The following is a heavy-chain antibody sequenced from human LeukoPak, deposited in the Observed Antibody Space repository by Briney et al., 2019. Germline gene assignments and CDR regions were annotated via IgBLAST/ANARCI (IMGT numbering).Heavy chain of an antibody. J-gene: IGHJ4*02. CDR1: GGSISSYY. CDR2: IYYSGST. V-gene: IGHV4-59*08. D-gene: IGHD3-22*01. CDR3: ARHGRNYYDSSGYYLPFDY. Sequence: SETLSLTCTVPGGSISSYYWSWIRQPPGKGLEWIGYIYYSGSTSYNPSLKSRVTISVDTSKNQFSLKLSSVTVADTAVYYCARHGRNYYDSSGYYLPFDYWGQGTLVTVSS.